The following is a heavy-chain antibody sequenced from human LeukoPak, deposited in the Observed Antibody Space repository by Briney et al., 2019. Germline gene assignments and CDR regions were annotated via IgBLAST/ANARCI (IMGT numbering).Heavy chain of an antibody. CDR2: IYGGRNNT. V-gene: IGHV3-23*03. CDR3: AREFRQTYSSGWSLDY. J-gene: IGHJ4*02. D-gene: IGHD6-19*01. CDR1: GFTFSSYE. Sequence: GGSLRLSCSASGFTFSSYEMNWVRQAPGKGLEWVSVIYGGRNNTVYADSVKGRFTISRDNSRNTIYLQIDSLRAEDTATYYCAREFRQTYSSGWSLDYWGQGTLVTVSS.